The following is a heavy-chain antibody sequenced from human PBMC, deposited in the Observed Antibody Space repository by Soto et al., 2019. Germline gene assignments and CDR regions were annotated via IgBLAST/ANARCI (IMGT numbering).Heavy chain of an antibody. D-gene: IGHD3-16*01. CDR3: ARALRGRGYYYYGMDV. CDR2: IGTAGGT. V-gene: IGHV3-13*01. J-gene: IGHJ6*02. CDR1: GFTFSSYD. Sequence: GGSLRLSCAASGFTFSSYDMHWVRQATGKGLEWVSAIGTAGGTYYPGSVKGRFTISRENAKNSLYLQMNSLRAGDTAVYYCARALRGRGYYYYGMDVWGQGTTVTVSS.